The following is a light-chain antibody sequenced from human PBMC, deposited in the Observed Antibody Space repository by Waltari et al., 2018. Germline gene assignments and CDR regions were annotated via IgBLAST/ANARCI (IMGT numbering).Light chain of an antibody. CDR1: QGIRND. CDR3: LQDYNFPFT. Sequence: AIQMTQSPSSLSASLGDRVTITLRASQGIRNDIGWYQQKPGKAPKLLIYAASSVQSGVPSRFSGSGSGTDFTLTISSLQPEDFATYYCLQDYNFPFTFGPGTKVDIK. J-gene: IGKJ3*01. CDR2: AAS. V-gene: IGKV1-6*01.